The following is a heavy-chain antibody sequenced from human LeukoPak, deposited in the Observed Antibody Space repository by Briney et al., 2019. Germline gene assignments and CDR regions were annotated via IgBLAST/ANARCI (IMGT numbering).Heavy chain of an antibody. J-gene: IGHJ3*01. V-gene: IGHV4-59*01. CDR1: GASIRSYY. D-gene: IGHD6-19*01. CDR2: SYYSGST. CDR3: ARKKGSGWDSWAFDF. Sequence: SETLSLTCTVSGASIRSYYYNWIRQPPGKGLEWIGHSYYSGSTNYNPSLESRVTLSVDPSKNHFSLKLTSVTAADTAVYYCARKKGSGWDSWAFDFWGQGTMVTVSS.